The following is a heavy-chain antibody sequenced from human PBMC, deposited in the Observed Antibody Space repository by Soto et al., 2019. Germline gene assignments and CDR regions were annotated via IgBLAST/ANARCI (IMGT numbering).Heavy chain of an antibody. Sequence: GGSLRLSCAVSGFTVSNNYMSWVRQAPGKGLEGVSVIYSGGYTAYGDSVKGRFTISRDNSKNTLYLQMNSLRADDTAVYYCARVRYYDSSGYPASDAFDIWGQGTMVTVSS. J-gene: IGHJ3*02. CDR3: ARVRYYDSSGYPASDAFDI. CDR2: IYSGGYT. V-gene: IGHV3-53*01. CDR1: GFTVSNNY. D-gene: IGHD3-22*01.